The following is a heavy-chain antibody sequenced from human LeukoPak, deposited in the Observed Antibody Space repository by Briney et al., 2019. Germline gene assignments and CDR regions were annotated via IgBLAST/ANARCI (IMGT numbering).Heavy chain of an antibody. Sequence: ASVKVSCKASGYTFTGYYMHWVRQAPGQGLEWMGWINPNSGGTNYAQKFQGRVTMTRDTSISTAYMELSRLRSDDTAVYYCARALGEQQLVLDYWGQGTLVTVSS. CDR2: INPNSGGT. V-gene: IGHV1-2*02. D-gene: IGHD6-13*01. CDR3: ARALGEQQLVLDY. CDR1: GYTFTGYY. J-gene: IGHJ4*02.